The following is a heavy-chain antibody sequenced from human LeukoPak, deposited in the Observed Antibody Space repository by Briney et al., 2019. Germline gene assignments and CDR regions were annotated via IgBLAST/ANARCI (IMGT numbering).Heavy chain of an antibody. CDR2: IYPGDFDT. D-gene: IGHD3-16*01. Sequence: GESLKISCQGSGYSFTTYWIAWVRQMPGKGLEWMGIIYPGDFDTRYSPSFQGQVTISADKSINTAYLQWDSLKASDTATYFCARRRGSLYSFDYWGQGTLVTVSS. J-gene: IGHJ4*02. CDR3: ARRRGSLYSFDY. CDR1: GYSFTTYW. V-gene: IGHV5-51*01.